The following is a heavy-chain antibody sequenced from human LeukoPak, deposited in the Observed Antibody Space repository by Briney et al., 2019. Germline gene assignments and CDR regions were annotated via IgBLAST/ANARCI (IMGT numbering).Heavy chain of an antibody. J-gene: IGHJ2*01. CDR1: GFTFGTYG. CDR3: ARELVSLGTGYFDL. D-gene: IGHD7-27*01. V-gene: IGHV3-23*01. Sequence: GGSLRLSCEASGFTFGTYGMTWVRQAPGKGREWVSGITGSSTWTYFADSVKGRFTISRDNSKNTLHLQMNNLRVEDTAIYYCARELVSLGTGYFDLWGRGSLVTVSS. CDR2: ITGSSTWT.